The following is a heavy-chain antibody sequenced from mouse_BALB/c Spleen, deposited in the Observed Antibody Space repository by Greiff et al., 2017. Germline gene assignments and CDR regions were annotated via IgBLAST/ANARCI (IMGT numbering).Heavy chain of an antibody. CDR1: GFTFSDYY. D-gene: IGHD1-1*01. CDR2: ISDGGSYT. Sequence: DVKLQESGGGLVKPGGSLKLSCAASGFTFSDYYMYWVRQTPEKRLEWVATISDGGSYTYYPDSVKGRFTISRDNAKNNLYLQMSSLKSEDTAMYYCASGTTGMDYWGQGTSVTVSS. V-gene: IGHV5-4*02. CDR3: ASGTTGMDY. J-gene: IGHJ4*01.